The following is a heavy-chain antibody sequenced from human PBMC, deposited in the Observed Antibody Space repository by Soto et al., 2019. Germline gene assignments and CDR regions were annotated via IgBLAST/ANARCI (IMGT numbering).Heavy chain of an antibody. CDR2: ISYDGSNK. CDR3: AKDHEAAAANGFFTPLTHFDY. D-gene: IGHD6-13*01. V-gene: IGHV3-30*18. J-gene: IGHJ4*02. CDR1: GFTFSSYG. Sequence: QVQLVESGGGVVQPGRSLRLSCAASGFTFSSYGMHWVRQAPGKGLEWVSVISYDGSNKYYADSVKGRFTISRDNSKNTLYLQMNSLRAEDTAVYYCAKDHEAAAANGFFTPLTHFDYWGQGTLVTVSS.